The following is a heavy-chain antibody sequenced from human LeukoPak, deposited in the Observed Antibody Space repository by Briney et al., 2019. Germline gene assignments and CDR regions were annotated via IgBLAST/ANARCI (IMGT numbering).Heavy chain of an antibody. Sequence: GGSLRLSCAASGFSFSTYEMNWVRQAPGKGLEWVSYISSSGSTIYYADSVKGRFTISRDNAKNSLYLQMNSLRAEDTAVYYCARVAAASTYYFDSWGQGALVTVSS. J-gene: IGHJ4*02. CDR1: GFSFSTYE. CDR3: ARVAAASTYYFDS. D-gene: IGHD6-13*01. V-gene: IGHV3-48*03. CDR2: ISSSGSTI.